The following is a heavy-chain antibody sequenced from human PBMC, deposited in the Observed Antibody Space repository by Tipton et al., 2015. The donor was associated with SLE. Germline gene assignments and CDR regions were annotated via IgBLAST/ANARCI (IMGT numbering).Heavy chain of an antibody. CDR2: IYYSGSI. CDR1: GGSISSHY. Sequence: TLSLTCTVSGGSISSHYWSWFRLPPGKGLVWIGYIYYSGSINYYPSLKSRVTISVDTSKNQFSLKMSSVTAADTAVYYCASLRSGYDLGYFDYWGQGTLVTVSS. J-gene: IGHJ4*02. V-gene: IGHV4-59*11. D-gene: IGHD5-12*01. CDR3: ASLRSGYDLGYFDY.